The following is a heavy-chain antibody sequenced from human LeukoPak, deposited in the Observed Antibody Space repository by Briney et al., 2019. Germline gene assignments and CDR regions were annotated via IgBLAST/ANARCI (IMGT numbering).Heavy chain of an antibody. CDR2: ISGSARST. D-gene: IGHD4-17*01. J-gene: IGHJ5*02. CDR1: GFTFSGYA. CDR3: AKAGPHDYGYNWFDP. Sequence: GGSLRLSCAASGFTFSGYAMSWVRQAPGKGLEWVSVISGSARSTYYADSVKGRFTISRDNSKNTLYLQMNSLRAEDTAVYYCAKAGPHDYGYNWFDPWGQGTLVTVSS. V-gene: IGHV3-23*01.